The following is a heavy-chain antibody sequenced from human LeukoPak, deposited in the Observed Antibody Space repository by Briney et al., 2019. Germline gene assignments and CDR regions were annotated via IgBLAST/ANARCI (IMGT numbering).Heavy chain of an antibody. CDR2: IIPIFGTA. V-gene: IGHV1-69*05. CDR1: GGTFSSYA. D-gene: IGHD3-3*01. CDR3: ARDYDFWSGGGWFGAFDI. Sequence: SVKVSCKASGGTFSSYAISWVRQAPGQGLEWMGGIIPIFGTANYAQKFQGRVTMTRDTSISTAYMELSRLRSDDTAVYYCARDYDFWSGGGWFGAFDIWGQGTMVTVSS. J-gene: IGHJ3*02.